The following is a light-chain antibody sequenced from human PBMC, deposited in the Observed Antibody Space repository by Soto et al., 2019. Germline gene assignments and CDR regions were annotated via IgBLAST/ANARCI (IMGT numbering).Light chain of an antibody. CDR3: QQYNGYWT. V-gene: IGKV1-5*03. CDR2: GAS. J-gene: IGKJ1*01. Sequence: GDRVTITCRASQSISGSLAWYQQKPGKAPKLLIYGASNLKSGVPARFSSSGSGTEYTLTSSSLQPDDSASYYCQQYNGYWTFGQGTRVEIK. CDR1: QSISGS.